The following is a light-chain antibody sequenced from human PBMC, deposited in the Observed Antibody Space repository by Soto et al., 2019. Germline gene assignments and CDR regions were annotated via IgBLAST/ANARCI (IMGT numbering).Light chain of an antibody. Sequence: QSVLTQPPSASGTPGQRVTISCSGSISNVGTNYVYWYQQLPGTAPKLLIYRNNQRPSGVPDRFFGSKSGTSASLAISGLRSEDEAVYHCAACDDSLNVDWVFGGGTKLTVL. CDR3: AACDDSLNVDWV. V-gene: IGLV1-47*01. CDR2: RNN. J-gene: IGLJ3*02. CDR1: ISNVGTNY.